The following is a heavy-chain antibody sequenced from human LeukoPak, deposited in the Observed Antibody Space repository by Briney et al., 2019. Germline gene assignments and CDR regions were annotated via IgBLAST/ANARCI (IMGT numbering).Heavy chain of an antibody. Sequence: ASVKVSCKASGYTFTGYYMHWVRQAPGQGLEWMGWISAYNGNTNYAQKLQGRVTMTTDTSTSTAYMELRSLRSDDTAVYYCARDRGARHYYYGMDVWGQGTTVTVSS. CDR1: GYTFTGYY. CDR2: ISAYNGNT. D-gene: IGHD1-26*01. J-gene: IGHJ6*02. CDR3: ARDRGARHYYYGMDV. V-gene: IGHV1-18*04.